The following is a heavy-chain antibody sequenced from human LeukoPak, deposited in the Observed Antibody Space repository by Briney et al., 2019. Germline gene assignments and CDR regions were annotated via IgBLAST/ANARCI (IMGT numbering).Heavy chain of an antibody. CDR3: ARVRRGYSYGYYYYYYMDV. Sequence: ASVKVSCKASGYTFTGYYMHWVRQAPGQGLEWMGWINPNSGGTNYSQKFQGRVTMTRDTSISTAYMELSRLRSDDTAVYYCARVRRGYSYGYYYYYYMDVWGKGTTVTVSS. D-gene: IGHD5-18*01. CDR2: INPNSGGT. CDR1: GYTFTGYY. V-gene: IGHV1-2*02. J-gene: IGHJ6*03.